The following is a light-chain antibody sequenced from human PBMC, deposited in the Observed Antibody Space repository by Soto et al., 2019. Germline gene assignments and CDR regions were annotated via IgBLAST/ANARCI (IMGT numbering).Light chain of an antibody. Sequence: IGVSQSATTLSVSLGERTTLSCRASQSLXSNFVWYQLKPGQTPRLLIXAQSTRATGIPARFSGSGSGKEFTLTLSSLQSEDNAVYYCQQYDSMPTGTFGQGTKVDI. CDR3: QQYDSMPTGT. V-gene: IGKV3-15*01. J-gene: IGKJ1*01. CDR2: AQS. CDR1: QSLXSN.